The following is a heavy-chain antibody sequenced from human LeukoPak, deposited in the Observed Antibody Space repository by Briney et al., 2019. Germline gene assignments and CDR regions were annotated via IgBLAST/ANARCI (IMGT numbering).Heavy chain of an antibody. J-gene: IGHJ6*02. CDR3: AKSRPFCSSTSCYRLNYYYYGMDV. CDR2: LTASGETT. V-gene: IGHV3-23*01. Sequence: PGGSLRLSCAASGFTFSSYAMSWVRQAPGKGLEWVSALTASGETTYYADSVKGRFTISRDNSKNTLYLQMNSLRAEDTAVYYCAKSRPFCSSTSCYRLNYYYYGMDVWGQGTTVTVSS. D-gene: IGHD2-2*01. CDR1: GFTFSSYA.